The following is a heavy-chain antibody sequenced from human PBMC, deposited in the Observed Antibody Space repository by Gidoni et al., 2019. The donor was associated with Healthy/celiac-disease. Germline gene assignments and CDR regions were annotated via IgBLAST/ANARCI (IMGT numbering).Heavy chain of an antibody. CDR1: GGSISSSRYY. V-gene: IGHV4-39*07. Sequence: QLQLQESCPGLVQPSETLSLTCTVSGGSISSSRYYWGWIRQPPGKGLEWIGSIYYSGSTYYKPSLKSRVTISVYTSKNQFSLKLSSVTDADTAVYYCARSDRIAVAGKGDWFDPWGQGTLVTVSS. CDR3: ARSDRIAVAGKGDWFDP. J-gene: IGHJ5*02. CDR2: IYYSGST. D-gene: IGHD6-19*01.